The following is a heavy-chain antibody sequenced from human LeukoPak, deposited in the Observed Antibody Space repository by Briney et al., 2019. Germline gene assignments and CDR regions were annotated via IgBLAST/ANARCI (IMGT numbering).Heavy chain of an antibody. V-gene: IGHV1-18*01. CDR2: ISVYNGDT. CDR1: GYTFTSYG. CDR3: ARHGIAVVDY. D-gene: IGHD6-19*01. J-gene: IGHJ4*02. Sequence: VASVKVSCKASGYTFTSYGISWMRQAPGQGLEWMGWISVYNGDTNYAQKFQGRVTMTTDTSTSTAYMELRSLRSDDTAVYYCARHGIAVVDYWGQGTLVTVSS.